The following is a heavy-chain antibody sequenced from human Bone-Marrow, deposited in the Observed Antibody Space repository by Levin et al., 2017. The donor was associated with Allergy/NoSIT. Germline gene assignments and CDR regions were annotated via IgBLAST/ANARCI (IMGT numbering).Heavy chain of an antibody. CDR1: GYTFTGYY. V-gene: IGHV1-2*04. Sequence: ASVKVSCKASGYTFTGYYMHWVRQAPGQGLEWMGWINPNSGGTNYAQKFQGWVTMTRDTSISTAYMELSRLRSDDTAVYYCARGGPRYYYDSSGYVDYWGQGTLVTVSS. J-gene: IGHJ4*02. CDR2: INPNSGGT. D-gene: IGHD3-22*01. CDR3: ARGGPRYYYDSSGYVDY.